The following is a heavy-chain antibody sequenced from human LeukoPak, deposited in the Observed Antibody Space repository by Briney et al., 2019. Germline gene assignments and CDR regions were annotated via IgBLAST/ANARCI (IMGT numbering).Heavy chain of an antibody. CDR3: ARSTRDDILTGLYYFDY. V-gene: IGHV4-39*07. CDR1: GGSISSSSYY. D-gene: IGHD3-9*01. Sequence: SETLSLTCTVSGGSISSSSYYWGWIRQPPGKGLEWIGSIYYSGSTYYNPSLKSRVTISVDTSKNQFSLKLSSVTAADTAVYYCARSTRDDILTGLYYFDYWGQGTLVTVSS. CDR2: IYYSGST. J-gene: IGHJ4*02.